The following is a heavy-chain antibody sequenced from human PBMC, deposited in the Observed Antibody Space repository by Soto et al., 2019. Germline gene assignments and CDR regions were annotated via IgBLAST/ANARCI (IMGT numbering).Heavy chain of an antibody. Sequence: SETLSLTCSVSGGSMSEYFWSWIRQSPGRGLEWIGYIYYLGSTDYNPSLKSRVTISVDTSKRQFSLRLTSVTAADTAVYYCARDGYDGSGSPYPAYWGPGTQVTVSS. CDR3: ARDGYDGSGSPYPAY. D-gene: IGHD3-10*01. V-gene: IGHV4-59*01. CDR2: IYYLGST. J-gene: IGHJ4*02. CDR1: GGSMSEYF.